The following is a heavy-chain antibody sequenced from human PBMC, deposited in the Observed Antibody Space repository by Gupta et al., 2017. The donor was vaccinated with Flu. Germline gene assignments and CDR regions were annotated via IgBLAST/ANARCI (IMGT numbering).Heavy chain of an antibody. Sequence: EVSLLESGGGLVQPGGSLRLSCAASGFSFGNYAMSWVRQAPGKGLEWVSDIHGNGISKFYADFVEGRFTNSRDNPMNTLYLHMGSLRADDTVVYYCVKDRRQLWDGFDIWGQGTMVTVSS. CDR1: GFSFGNYA. D-gene: IGHD1-1*01. J-gene: IGHJ3*02. CDR2: IHGNGISK. CDR3: VKDRRQLWDGFDI. V-gene: IGHV3-23*01.